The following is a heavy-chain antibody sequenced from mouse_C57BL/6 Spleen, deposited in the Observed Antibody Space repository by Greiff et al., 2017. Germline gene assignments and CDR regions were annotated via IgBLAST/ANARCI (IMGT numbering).Heavy chain of an antibody. CDR3: ENAAVIPFDY. CDR1: GFTFSDYG. V-gene: IGHV5-17*01. Sequence: EVKLVESGGGLVKPGGSLKLSCAASGFTFSDYGMHWVRQAPEKGLEWVAYISSGSSTIYYADTVKGRFTISRDNAKNTLFLHMTSLSSEATDMYYCENAAVIPFDYWGQGTTVTVSS. CDR2: ISSGSSTI. D-gene: IGHD2-5*01. J-gene: IGHJ2*01.